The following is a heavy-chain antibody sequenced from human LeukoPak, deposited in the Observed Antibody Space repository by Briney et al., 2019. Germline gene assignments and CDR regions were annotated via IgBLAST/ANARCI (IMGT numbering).Heavy chain of an antibody. V-gene: IGHV3-23*01. CDR1: GFTFTNYA. D-gene: IGHD3-10*01. Sequence: GGSLRLSCAASGFTFTNYAMTWVRQAPGKGLEWVSSISASGVMTYYADSVKGRFTVSRDTSKNSLYLQMSSLTAADTAVYYCAGGHYGSGDGDYWGQGTLVTVSS. CDR3: AGGHYGSGDGDY. CDR2: ISASGVMT. J-gene: IGHJ4*02.